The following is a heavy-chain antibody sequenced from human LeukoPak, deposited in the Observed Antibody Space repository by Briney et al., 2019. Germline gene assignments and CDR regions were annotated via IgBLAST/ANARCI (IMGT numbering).Heavy chain of an antibody. CDR3: ANFLSYYAFWSGSVEYYYYYMDV. J-gene: IGHJ6*03. D-gene: IGHD3-3*01. CDR2: ISGSGGST. CDR1: GFTFSSYA. V-gene: IGHV3-23*01. Sequence: PGGSLRLSCAASGFTFSSYAMSWVRQAPGKGLEWVSVISGSGGSTYYADSVKGRFTISRDNSKNTLYLQMNSLRAEDTAVYYCANFLSYYAFWSGSVEYYYYYMDVWGKGTTVTVSS.